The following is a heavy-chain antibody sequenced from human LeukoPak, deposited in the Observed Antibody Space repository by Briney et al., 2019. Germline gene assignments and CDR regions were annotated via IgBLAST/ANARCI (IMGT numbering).Heavy chain of an antibody. CDR3: ARDHKQLNRYSSWEDWLDP. CDR2: IIPIFGTA. J-gene: IGHJ5*02. V-gene: IGHV1-69*13. D-gene: IGHD6-13*01. CDR1: GGTFSSHA. Sequence: ASVKVSCKASGGTFSSHAISWVRQAPGQGLEWMGGIIPIFGTANYAQKFQGRVTITADESTSTAYMELSSLRSEDTAVYYCARDHKQLNRYSSWEDWLDPWGQGTLVTVSS.